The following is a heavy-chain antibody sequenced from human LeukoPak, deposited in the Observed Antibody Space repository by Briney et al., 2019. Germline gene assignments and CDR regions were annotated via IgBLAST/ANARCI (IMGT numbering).Heavy chain of an antibody. Sequence: GGSLRLSCSASGFILRNHAMHWVRQAPGKGLEYVSRISDNGGSTYYADSVKGRFTISRDKSKNTLYLQMSSLRAEDTAVYYCVKDLDYYGSDDVDYWGQGTLVTVSS. D-gene: IGHD3-10*01. V-gene: IGHV3-64D*06. CDR2: ISDNGGST. CDR1: GFILRNHA. J-gene: IGHJ4*02. CDR3: VKDLDYYGSDDVDY.